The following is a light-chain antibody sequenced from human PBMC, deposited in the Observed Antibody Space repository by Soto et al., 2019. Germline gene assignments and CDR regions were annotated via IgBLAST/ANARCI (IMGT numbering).Light chain of an antibody. CDR1: QGISSY. V-gene: IGKV1-9*01. CDR3: LQLNSYPRT. CDR2: AAS. J-gene: IGKJ1*01. Sequence: DIQLTQSPSFLSASVGDRVTITCRASQGISSYLAWYQQKPGKAPKLLIYAASTLQSGVPSRFSGSGSGTDFTLTISSLQPDDFATYYCLQLNSYPRTFGQGTKVDI.